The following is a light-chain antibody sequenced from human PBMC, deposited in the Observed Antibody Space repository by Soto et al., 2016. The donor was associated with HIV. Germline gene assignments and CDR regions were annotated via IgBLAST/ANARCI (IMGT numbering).Light chain of an antibody. Sequence: DIQVTQSPSTLSAFVGDRVTITCRASRSITPWLTWYQQKPGKTPKVLIYKTSYLETGVPSRFSGGGSGTEFTRTISSLQPDDFATYYCQQYQTEEGTFGQGTTVEIK. CDR1: RSITPW. V-gene: IGKV1-5*03. CDR2: KTS. CDR3: QQYQTEEGT. J-gene: IGKJ1*01.